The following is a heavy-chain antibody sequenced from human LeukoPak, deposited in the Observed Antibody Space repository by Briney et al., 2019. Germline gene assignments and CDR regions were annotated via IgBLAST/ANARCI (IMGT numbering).Heavy chain of an antibody. D-gene: IGHD6-13*01. CDR1: GYTFTGYY. Sequence: GASVKVSCKASGYTFTGYYMHWVRQAPGQGLEWMGWINPNSGGTNYAQKFQGRVTMTRDTSISTAYMELSRLRSDDTAVYYCAGGRRIAAAGTRYWFDAWGQGTLVTVSS. V-gene: IGHV1-2*02. CDR2: INPNSGGT. CDR3: AGGRRIAAAGTRYWFDA. J-gene: IGHJ5*02.